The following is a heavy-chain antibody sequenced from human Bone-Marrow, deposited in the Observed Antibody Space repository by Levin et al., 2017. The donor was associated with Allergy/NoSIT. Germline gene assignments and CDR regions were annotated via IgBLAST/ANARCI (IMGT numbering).Heavy chain of an antibody. CDR2: IYSGGDI. Sequence: AGGSLRLSCGATGIFVSNTYMGWVRQTPGKGLEWVSLIYSGGDIYYADSAKGRFTISRDKSSNTLLLQMTDLRVEDTAVYYCTRVSWRPGHYYYLADWGKGTAVTVSS. J-gene: IGHJ6*03. CDR1: GIFVSNTY. V-gene: IGHV3-53*01. CDR3: TRVSWRPGHYYYLAD. D-gene: IGHD5/OR15-5a*01.